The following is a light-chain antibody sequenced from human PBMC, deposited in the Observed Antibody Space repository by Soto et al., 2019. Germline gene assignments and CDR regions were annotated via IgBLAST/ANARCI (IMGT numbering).Light chain of an antibody. CDR2: DAS. CDR1: QSVSSY. V-gene: IGKV3-11*01. J-gene: IGKJ3*01. CDR3: QQRTGT. Sequence: EIVLTQSPATLSLSPGERATLSCRASQSVSSYLAWYQQKPGQAPRLLIYDASNRATGIPARFSGSGSGTDFTLTISSLEPEDFAVYYCQQRTGTFCPGTKVDIK.